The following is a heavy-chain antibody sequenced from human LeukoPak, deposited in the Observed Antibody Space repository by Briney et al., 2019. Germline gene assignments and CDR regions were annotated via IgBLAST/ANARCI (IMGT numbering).Heavy chain of an antibody. J-gene: IGHJ3*01. Sequence: PGGSLRLSCAASRFTFSGSAIHWVRQASGKGLEWVGRIRGKDNSYATVFAASVQGRFSISRDDSKNTAFLQMNSLKTEDTAVYYCTRKRTGYPFDFWGQGTMVTVSS. CDR2: IRGKDNSYAT. D-gene: IGHD6-13*01. V-gene: IGHV3-73*01. CDR1: RFTFSGSA. CDR3: TRKRTGYPFDF.